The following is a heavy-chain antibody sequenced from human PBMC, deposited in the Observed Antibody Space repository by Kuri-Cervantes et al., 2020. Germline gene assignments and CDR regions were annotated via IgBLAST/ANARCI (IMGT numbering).Heavy chain of an antibody. CDR3: ARVGLWWARVRGVIYDY. CDR1: GGSFSGYY. V-gene: IGHV4-34*01. D-gene: IGHD3-10*01. Sequence: SETLSLTCAVYGGSFSGYYWSWIRQPPGKGLEWIGEINHSGSTNYNPSLKSRVTISVDTSKNQFSLKLSSVTAADTAVYSCARVGLWWARVRGVIYDYWGQGTLVTVSS. J-gene: IGHJ4*02. CDR2: INHSGST.